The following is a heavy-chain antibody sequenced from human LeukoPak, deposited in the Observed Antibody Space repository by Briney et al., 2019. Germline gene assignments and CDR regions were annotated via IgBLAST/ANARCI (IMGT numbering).Heavy chain of an antibody. CDR3: ARVYYDSSVFNWFDP. D-gene: IGHD3-22*01. CDR1: GYTFTSYG. J-gene: IGHJ5*02. CDR2: ISAYNGNT. V-gene: IGHV1-18*01. Sequence: ASVKVSCKASGYTFTSYGISWVRQAPGQGLEWMGWISAYNGNTNYAQKLQGRVTMTTDTSTSTAYMELRSLRSDDTAVYYCARVYYDSSVFNWFDPWGRGTLVTVSS.